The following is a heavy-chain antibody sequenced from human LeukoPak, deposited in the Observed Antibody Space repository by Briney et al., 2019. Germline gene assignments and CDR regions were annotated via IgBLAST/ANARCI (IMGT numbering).Heavy chain of an antibody. CDR3: ARDRGDGYNQIDY. Sequence: PGGSLRLSCADSGLTFSSSWMDWVRQAPGKGLECVAVISKDGSNEHYADPGKGRFTISRDNSKNTLYLQMNSLRTEDTAVYYCARDRGDGYNQIDYWGQGTLVTVSS. J-gene: IGHJ4*02. V-gene: IGHV3-30*03. CDR2: ISKDGSNE. CDR1: GLTFSSSW. D-gene: IGHD5-24*01.